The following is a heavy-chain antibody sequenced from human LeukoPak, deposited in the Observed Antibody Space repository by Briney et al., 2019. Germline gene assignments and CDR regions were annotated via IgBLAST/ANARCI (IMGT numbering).Heavy chain of an antibody. CDR3: AREQADVGIVAMIPRYYYMDV. Sequence: ASVKVSCKASGYTFTSYGISWVRQAPGQGLEWMGWISAYNGNTNYAQKLQGRVTMTTDTSTSTAYMELRSLRSDDTAVYYCAREQADVGIVAMIPRYYYMDVWGKGTTVTVSS. D-gene: IGHD5-12*01. J-gene: IGHJ6*03. CDR2: ISAYNGNT. CDR1: GYTFTSYG. V-gene: IGHV1-18*01.